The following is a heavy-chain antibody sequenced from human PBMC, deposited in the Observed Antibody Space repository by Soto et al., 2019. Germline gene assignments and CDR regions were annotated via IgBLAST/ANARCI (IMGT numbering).Heavy chain of an antibody. V-gene: IGHV3-74*01. CDR1: GFTFTNYW. CDR3: TTVFEH. Sequence: EVQLVQSGGGSVQPGGSLRLSCAASGFTFTNYWMHWVRQVPGKGLVWVSRIDGVESGTNYSDSVRGRFTISIDNAENTLYLQMNSLSAEDTAVYYCTTVFEHWGQGTPVTVSS. CDR2: IDGVESGT. J-gene: IGHJ1*01. D-gene: IGHD3-3*01.